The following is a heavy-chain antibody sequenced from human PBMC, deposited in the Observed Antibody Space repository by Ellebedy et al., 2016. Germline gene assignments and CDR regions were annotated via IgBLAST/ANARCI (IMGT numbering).Heavy chain of an antibody. Sequence: SETLSLTCNITDDSITSYYWSWIRQPPGKGLDYVGYIYYTGITKYNPSLVGRVIISPDTSKKQLTLKLTSVTAADTAVYFCARTARVPEMWGQGAMVTVSS. CDR1: DDSITSYY. J-gene: IGHJ3*02. CDR3: ARTARVPEM. V-gene: IGHV4-59*01. CDR2: IYYTGIT. D-gene: IGHD4/OR15-4a*01.